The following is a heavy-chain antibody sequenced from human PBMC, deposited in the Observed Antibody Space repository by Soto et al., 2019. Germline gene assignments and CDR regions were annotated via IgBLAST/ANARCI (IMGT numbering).Heavy chain of an antibody. Sequence: QVQLVQSGAEVKNPGASVKVSCKASGYTFTSYGISWVRQAPGQGLEWMGWISAYNGNTNYAQKLQGRVTMTTDTSTSTAYMELRSLRSDDTAVYYCAKEWELRPGDYYYGMDVWGQGTTVTVSS. V-gene: IGHV1-18*01. J-gene: IGHJ6*02. CDR1: GYTFTSYG. CDR2: ISAYNGNT. CDR3: AKEWELRPGDYYYGMDV. D-gene: IGHD1-26*01.